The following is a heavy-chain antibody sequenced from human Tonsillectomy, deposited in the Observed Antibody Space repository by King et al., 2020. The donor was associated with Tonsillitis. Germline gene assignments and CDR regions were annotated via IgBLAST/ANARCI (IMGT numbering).Heavy chain of an antibody. CDR2: ISDDESNK. Sequence: QLVQSGGGVVQPGRSLRLSCAASGFTFSSYGMHWVRQAPGKGLEWVAVISDDESNKYYADSVEGRFTISRDNSRNTLYLQMNSLRAEDTAVYYCARRAPYYDSSGYSYWFAPWGQGTLVTVSS. CDR1: GFTFSSYG. CDR3: ARRAPYYDSSGYSYWFAP. J-gene: IGHJ5*02. D-gene: IGHD3-22*01. V-gene: IGHV3-33*05.